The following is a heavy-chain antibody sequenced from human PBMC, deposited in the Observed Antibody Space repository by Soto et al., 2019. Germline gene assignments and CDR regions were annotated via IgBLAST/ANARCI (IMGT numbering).Heavy chain of an antibody. CDR3: AINADV. CDR1: GDSNSSYY. V-gene: IGHV4-59*08. Sequence: SETLSLTCTVSGDSNSSYYWSWIRQSPGKGLEWIAYIYNSGSSYNPSLKSRVTISVDTSKNQLSLKLSSVIAADSAVYYCAINADVWGQGTTVTVS. J-gene: IGHJ6*02. CDR2: IYNSGS.